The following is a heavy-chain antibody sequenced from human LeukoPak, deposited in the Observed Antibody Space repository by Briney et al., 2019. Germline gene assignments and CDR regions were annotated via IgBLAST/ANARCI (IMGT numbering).Heavy chain of an antibody. Sequence: GASVKVSCKASGYTFTGYYMHWVRQAPGQGLEWMGWINPNSGGTNYAQKFQGRVTITRNTSISTAYMELSSLRSEDTAVYYCARGSGLRWFYYYYMDVWGKGTTVTVSS. CDR1: GYTFTGYY. CDR3: ARGSGLRWFYYYYMDV. CDR2: INPNSGGT. J-gene: IGHJ6*03. D-gene: IGHD4-23*01. V-gene: IGHV1-2*02.